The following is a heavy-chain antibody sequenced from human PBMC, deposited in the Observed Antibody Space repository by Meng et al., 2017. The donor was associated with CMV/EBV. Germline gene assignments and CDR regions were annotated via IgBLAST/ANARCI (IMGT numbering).Heavy chain of an antibody. Sequence: GESLKISCAASGFTFSSYGMHWVRQAPGKGLEWVAFIRYDGSNKYYADSVKGRFTISRDNSKNTLYLQMNSLRAEDTAVYYCAKDKQYYDSSGWIDYWGQGTLVTVSS. D-gene: IGHD3-22*01. V-gene: IGHV3-30*02. J-gene: IGHJ4*02. CDR2: IRYDGSNK. CDR3: AKDKQYYDSSGWIDY. CDR1: GFTFSSYG.